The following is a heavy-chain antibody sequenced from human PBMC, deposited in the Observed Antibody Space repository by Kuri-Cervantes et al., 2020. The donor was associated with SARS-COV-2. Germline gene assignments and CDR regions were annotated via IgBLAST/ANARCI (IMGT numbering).Heavy chain of an antibody. CDR2: IKQDGSEK. J-gene: IGHJ4*02. CDR1: GFTFSSYW. CDR3: ARDGWGSSIDY. V-gene: IGHV3-7*01. Sequence: LTCAASGFTFSSYWMSWVRQAPGKGLEWLANIKQDGSEKYYVDSVKGRFTISRDNAKNSLYLQMNSLRAEDTAVYYCARDGWGSSIDYWGQGTLVTVSS. D-gene: IGHD6-13*01.